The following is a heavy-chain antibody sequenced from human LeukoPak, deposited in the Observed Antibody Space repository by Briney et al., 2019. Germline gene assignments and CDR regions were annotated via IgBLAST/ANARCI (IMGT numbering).Heavy chain of an antibody. D-gene: IGHD4/OR15-4a*01. CDR2: ISAYNGNT. CDR3: ARDPPNRPPMVESWYMDV. J-gene: IGHJ6*03. V-gene: IGHV1-18*01. CDR1: GYTFTNYG. Sequence: ASVKVSCKASGYTFTNYGLSWVRQAPGQGLEWMGWISAYNGNTYYAQKFQGRVTMTTDTSTSTAYMELRSLRSDDTAVYFCARDPPNRPPMVESWYMDVWGKGTTVTVSS.